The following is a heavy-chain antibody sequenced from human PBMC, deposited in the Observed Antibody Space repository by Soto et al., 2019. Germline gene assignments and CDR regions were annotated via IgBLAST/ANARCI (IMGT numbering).Heavy chain of an antibody. D-gene: IGHD2-15*01. J-gene: IGHJ3*02. CDR1: GFTFSSYA. V-gene: IGHV3-23*01. CDR3: AKDLYVVVAATQNFRAFDI. CDR2: ISGSGGST. Sequence: GGSLRLSCAASGFTFSSYAMSWVRQAPGKGLEWVSAISGSGGSTYYADSVKGRFTISRDKSKNTLDMQMNSLRAEDTAVSYCAKDLYVVVAATQNFRAFDIWGQGTMVTVSS.